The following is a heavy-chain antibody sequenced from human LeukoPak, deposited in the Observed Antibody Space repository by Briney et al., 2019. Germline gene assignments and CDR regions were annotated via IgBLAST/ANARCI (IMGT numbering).Heavy chain of an antibody. CDR2: IYHSGYP. CDR1: GYSISSGYY. D-gene: IGHD1-26*01. CDR3: ARTQSPGIVGATTQFDY. Sequence: SETLSLTCAVSGYSISSGYYWGWIRQPPGKGLEWIGSIYHSGYPYYNPSLKSRVTMSVDTSKNLFSLEPTSVTAADTAVYYCARTQSPGIVGATTQFDYWGQGTLVTVSS. V-gene: IGHV4-38-2*01. J-gene: IGHJ4*02.